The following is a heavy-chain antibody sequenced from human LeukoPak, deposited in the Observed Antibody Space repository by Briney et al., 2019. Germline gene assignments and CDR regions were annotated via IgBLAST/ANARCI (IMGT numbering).Heavy chain of an antibody. CDR2: IYQDGSLK. D-gene: IGHD6-19*01. CDR3: ARVGERDYNNGWFDY. CDR1: GFTLNNYW. Sequence: GGSLTLSCAASGFTLNNYWMSWVRQAPGKGLEWVANIYQDGSLKHYVDSVKGRFTVSRDNAKNSLYLQMDSLRAEDTAVYYCARVGERDYNNGWFDYRAQGTLVTVSS. V-gene: IGHV3-7*01. J-gene: IGHJ4*02.